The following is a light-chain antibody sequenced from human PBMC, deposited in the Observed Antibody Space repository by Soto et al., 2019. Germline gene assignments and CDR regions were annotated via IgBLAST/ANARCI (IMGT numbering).Light chain of an antibody. Sequence: DIQMTQSPSTLSGSVGDRVIITCRASQTISSWLAWYQQKPGKAPKLLIYKASTLKSGVPSRFSGSGSGTVFTLTISSLQPDDFATYYCQHYNSYSEAFGQGTKVELK. J-gene: IGKJ1*01. CDR2: KAS. CDR1: QTISSW. V-gene: IGKV1-5*03. CDR3: QHYNSYSEA.